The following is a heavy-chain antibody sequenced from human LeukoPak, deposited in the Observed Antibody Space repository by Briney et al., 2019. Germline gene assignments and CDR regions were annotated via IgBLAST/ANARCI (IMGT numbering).Heavy chain of an antibody. V-gene: IGHV1-18*01. J-gene: IGHJ6*02. Sequence: GASVKVSCKASGYTFTSYGISWVRQAHGQGLEWMGWISAYNGNTNYAQKLQGRVTMTTDTSTSTAYMELRSLRSDDTAVYYCARDPTVRGAHYGMDVWGQGTTVTVSS. CDR2: ISAYNGNT. CDR3: ARDPTVRGAHYGMDV. CDR1: GYTFTSYG. D-gene: IGHD3-10*01.